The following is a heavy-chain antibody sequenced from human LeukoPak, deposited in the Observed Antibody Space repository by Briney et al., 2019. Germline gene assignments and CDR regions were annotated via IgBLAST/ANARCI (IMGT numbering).Heavy chain of an antibody. D-gene: IGHD3-22*01. J-gene: IGHJ3*02. CDR2: IYSGGST. Sequence: PGGSLRLSCAASGFTVSSNYMSWVRQAPGKGLEWVSVIYSGGSTYYADSVKGRFTISRDNSKNTLYLQMNSLRAEDTAVYYCGAMIVAVPWAFDIWGQGTMVTVSS. V-gene: IGHV3-53*01. CDR1: GFTVSSNY. CDR3: GAMIVAVPWAFDI.